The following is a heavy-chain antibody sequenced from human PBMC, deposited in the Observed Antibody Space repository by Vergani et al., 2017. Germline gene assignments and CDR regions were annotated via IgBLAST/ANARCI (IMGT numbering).Heavy chain of an antibody. Sequence: QLQLQESGPGLVKPSATLSLTCSVSGASIRSSNYYWGWIRQPPGKGLEWIASIYYSGSTYYHPSLKSRVTISVDTSTSTVFMELSRLRAEDTAVYYCGRGCGSTSCYKRGEDWFDPCGQGTLVTVSS. CDR2: IYYSGST. J-gene: IGHJ5*02. D-gene: IGHD2-2*02. V-gene: IGHV4-39*07. CDR3: GRGCGSTSCYKRGEDWFDP. CDR1: GASIRSSNYY.